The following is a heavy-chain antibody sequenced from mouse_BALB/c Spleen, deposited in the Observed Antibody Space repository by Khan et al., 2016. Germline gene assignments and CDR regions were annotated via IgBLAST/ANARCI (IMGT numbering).Heavy chain of an antibody. CDR2: INTETGEP. CDR1: GYTFTDYS. V-gene: IGHV9-2-1*01. J-gene: IGHJ1*01. CDR3: ARIFPGSSYRYFDV. D-gene: IGHD1-1*01. Sequence: QIQLVQSGPELKKPGETVKISCKASGYTFTDYSMHWVKQAPGKGLKWMGWINTETGEPTYADDFKGRFAFSLETSASTAYLQINNLKNEDTATXFCARIFPGSSYRYFDVWGAGTTVTVSS.